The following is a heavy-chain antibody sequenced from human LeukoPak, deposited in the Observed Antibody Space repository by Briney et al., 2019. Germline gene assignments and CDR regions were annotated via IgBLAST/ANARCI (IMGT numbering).Heavy chain of an antibody. CDR3: ARDSSGGWNSPGY. J-gene: IGHJ4*02. V-gene: IGHV1-69*13. D-gene: IGHD6-19*01. CDR1: GGTFSTYA. CDR2: IIPIFGTA. Sequence: SVKVSCKASGGTFSTYAISWVRQAPGQGLEWMGGIIPIFGTANYAQKFQGRVTITADESTSTAYMELSSLRSEDTAVYYCARDSSGGWNSPGYWGQGTLVTVSS.